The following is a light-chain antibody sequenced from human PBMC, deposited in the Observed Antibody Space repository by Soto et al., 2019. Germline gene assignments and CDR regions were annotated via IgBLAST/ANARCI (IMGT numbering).Light chain of an antibody. J-gene: IGKJ2*01. CDR1: QSLVYADGNTY. CDR3: MQTAHCPYN. CDR2: KVF. Sequence: DVVMTQSPLSLPVTLGQSASISCTSSQSLVYADGNTYLNWLQQRPGQSPRRLIYKVFNRDSGVPDRFSGSASGSELTLTISRVEAEDIGVYYCMQTAHCPYNFGRGTKVDI. V-gene: IGKV2-30*01.